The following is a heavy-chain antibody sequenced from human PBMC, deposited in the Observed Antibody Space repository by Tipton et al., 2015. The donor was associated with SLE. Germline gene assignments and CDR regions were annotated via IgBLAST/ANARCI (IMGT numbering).Heavy chain of an antibody. CDR3: ARARYCSGGSCYGAAFDI. V-gene: IGHV3-21*01. CDR1: GFTFSSYS. D-gene: IGHD2-15*01. Sequence: SLRLSCAASGFTFSSYSMNWVRQAPGKGLEWVSSISGSSSYIYYADSVKGRFTISRDNAKNSLYLQMNSLRAEDTAVYYCARARYCSGGSCYGAAFDIWGQGTMVTVSS. J-gene: IGHJ3*02. CDR2: ISGSSSYI.